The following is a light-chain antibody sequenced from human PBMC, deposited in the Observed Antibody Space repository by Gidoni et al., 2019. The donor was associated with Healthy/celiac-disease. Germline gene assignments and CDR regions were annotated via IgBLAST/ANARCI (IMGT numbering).Light chain of an antibody. Sequence: GQRVTISCSGSSSNIGSNYVYWYQQLPGTAPKLLIYRNNQRPSGVPDRFSGSKSGTSASLAISGLRSEDEADYYCAAWDDSLSGRGVFGGGTKLTVL. V-gene: IGLV1-47*01. CDR3: AAWDDSLSGRGV. J-gene: IGLJ3*02. CDR1: SSNIGSNY. CDR2: RNN.